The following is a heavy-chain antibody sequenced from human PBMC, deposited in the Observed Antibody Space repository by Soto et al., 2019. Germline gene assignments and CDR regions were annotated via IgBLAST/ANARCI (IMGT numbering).Heavy chain of an antibody. V-gene: IGHV3-23*01. CDR1: GFTFSSYA. CDR2: ISGSGGST. D-gene: IGHD3-3*01. Sequence: GGSLRLSCAASGFTFSSYAMSWVRQAPGKGLEWVSAISGSGGSTYYADSVKGRFTISRDDSENTLYLQMSSLRAEDTAVYYCAKNLRFLAQKDNWGQGTMVTVS. J-gene: IGHJ3*02. CDR3: AKNLRFLAQKDN.